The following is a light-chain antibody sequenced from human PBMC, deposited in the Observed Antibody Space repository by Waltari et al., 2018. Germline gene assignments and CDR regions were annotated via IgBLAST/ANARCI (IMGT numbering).Light chain of an antibody. J-gene: IGKJ3*01. CDR2: AAS. CDR3: QQSYSTPFT. CDR1: QSMSSY. V-gene: IGKV1-39*01. Sequence: DIQMTQSPSSLSASVGARVTFTCRASQSMSSYLNWYQQKPGKAPKLLIYAASSLQSGVPSRFSGSGSGTDFTLTISSLQPEDFATYYCQQSYSTPFTFGPGTKVDIK.